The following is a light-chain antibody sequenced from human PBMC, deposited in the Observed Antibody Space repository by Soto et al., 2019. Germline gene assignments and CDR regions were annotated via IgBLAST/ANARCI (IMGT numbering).Light chain of an antibody. CDR2: DAS. Sequence: EIVLTQSPATLSLSPGERATLSCRASQSVSSYLVWYQQKPGQAPRLLIYDASNRATGIPARFSGSGSGTDFTLSISSLEPEDFAVYYCQQRSDSPITFGGGTKVEIK. CDR3: QQRSDSPIT. V-gene: IGKV3-11*01. J-gene: IGKJ4*01. CDR1: QSVSSY.